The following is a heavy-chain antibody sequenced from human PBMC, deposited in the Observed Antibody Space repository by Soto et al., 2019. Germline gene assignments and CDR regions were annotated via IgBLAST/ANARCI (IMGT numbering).Heavy chain of an antibody. CDR1: GFTFSTYW. J-gene: IGHJ4*02. CDR2: LKGDGSMT. D-gene: IGHD3-16*01. Sequence: EVQLVESGGGVVQPGESLRLSCTASGFTFSTYWMHWVRQAPGKGLVWLSRLKGDGSMTDYADSVKGRFTIARDNAENTLYLRMNGLRAEDTAIYYCARGGLYAYDQDNWGQGTLVTVSS. CDR3: ARGGLYAYDQDN. V-gene: IGHV3-74*01.